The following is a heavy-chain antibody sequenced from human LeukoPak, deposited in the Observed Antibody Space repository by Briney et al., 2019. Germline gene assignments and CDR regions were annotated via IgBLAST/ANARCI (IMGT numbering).Heavy chain of an antibody. J-gene: IGHJ6*03. CDR2: ISAYNGNT. CDR1: GYTFTSYG. V-gene: IGHV1-18*01. Sequence: ASVKVSCKASGYTFTSYGISWVRQAPGQGLEWMGWISAYNGNTNYAQKLQGRATITTDTSKSTAYMELRSLRSDDTAGYYCARDALAWLYYYYYYYMDVWGKGTTVTVSS. D-gene: IGHD5-12*01. CDR3: ARDALAWLYYYYYYYMDV.